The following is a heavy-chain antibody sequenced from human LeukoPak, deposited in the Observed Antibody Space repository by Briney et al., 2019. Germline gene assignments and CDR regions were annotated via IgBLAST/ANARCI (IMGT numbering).Heavy chain of an antibody. V-gene: IGHV4-34*01. CDR3: ARVVVVVAPHFDY. CDR2: INHSGST. D-gene: IGHD2-15*01. J-gene: IGHJ4*02. CDR1: GGSFSGYY. Sequence: SETLSLTCAVYGGSFSGYYWSWIRQPPGKGLEWIGEINHSGSTNCNPSLKSRVTISVDTSKNQFSLKLSSVTAADTAVYYCARVVVVVAPHFDYWGQGTLVTVSS.